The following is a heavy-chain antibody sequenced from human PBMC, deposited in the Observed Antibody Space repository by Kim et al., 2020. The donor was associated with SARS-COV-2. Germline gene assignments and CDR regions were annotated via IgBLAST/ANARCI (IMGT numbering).Heavy chain of an antibody. V-gene: IGHV3-53*01. CDR3: ARDDDF. CDR2: YSGGST. Sequence: YSGGSTYYADSVTGRFTISRDNSKNPVYLQINSLRVEDTAVYYCARDDDFWGQGTLVTVSS. J-gene: IGHJ4*02.